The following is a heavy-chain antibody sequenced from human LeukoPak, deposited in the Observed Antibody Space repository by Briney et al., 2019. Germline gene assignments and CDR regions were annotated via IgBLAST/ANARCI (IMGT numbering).Heavy chain of an antibody. CDR1: GYTFTGYY. CDR3: ARDPGWVNYYYMDV. V-gene: IGHV1-2*02. Sequence: ASVKVSCKASGYTFTGYYMHWVRQAPGQGLEWMGWINPNSGGTNYAQKFQGRVTMTRDASISTAYMELSRLRSDDTAVYYCARDPGWVNYYYMDVWGKGTTVTVSS. D-gene: IGHD6-19*01. CDR2: INPNSGGT. J-gene: IGHJ6*03.